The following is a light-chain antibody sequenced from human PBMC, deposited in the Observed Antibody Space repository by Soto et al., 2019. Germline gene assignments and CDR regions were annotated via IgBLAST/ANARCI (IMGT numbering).Light chain of an antibody. Sequence: EIVLTQSPGTLSLSPGERATLSCRASESVSSNYLAWYQQKPGQAPRLLIYGASTRATGVPDRFSGSGSGTDFTLRISRLEPEDFAVYYCQQYGGSPRTFGQGTKVEIK. CDR3: QQYGGSPRT. J-gene: IGKJ1*01. CDR1: ESVSSNY. V-gene: IGKV3-20*01. CDR2: GAS.